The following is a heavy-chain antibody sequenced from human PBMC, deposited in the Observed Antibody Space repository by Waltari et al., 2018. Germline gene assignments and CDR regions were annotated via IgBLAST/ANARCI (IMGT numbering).Heavy chain of an antibody. J-gene: IGHJ4*02. D-gene: IGHD5-12*01. Sequence: EVQLVESGGGLVQPGRSLRLSCTASGFTFGDYAMSWVRQAPGRGGGWVGLIRSKAYGGTTEYAASVKGRFTISRDDSKSIAYLQMNSLKTEDTAVYYCTRESRLRFCDYWGQGTLVTVSS. V-gene: IGHV3-49*04. CDR1: GFTFGDYA. CDR2: IRSKAYGGTT. CDR3: TRESRLRFCDY.